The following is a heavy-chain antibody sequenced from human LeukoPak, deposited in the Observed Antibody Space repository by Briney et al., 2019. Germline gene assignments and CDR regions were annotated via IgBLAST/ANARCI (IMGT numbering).Heavy chain of an antibody. CDR2: IYYSGST. V-gene: IGHV4-39*07. CDR1: GGSISSSSYY. J-gene: IGHJ4*02. D-gene: IGHD6-19*01. Sequence: PSETLSLTCTVSGGSISSSSYYWGWIRQPPGTGLEWIGSIYYSGSTYYNPSLKSRVTISVDTSKNQFSLKLSSVTAADTAVYYCARDSSGWYGMLDYWGQGTLVTVSS. CDR3: ARDSSGWYGMLDY.